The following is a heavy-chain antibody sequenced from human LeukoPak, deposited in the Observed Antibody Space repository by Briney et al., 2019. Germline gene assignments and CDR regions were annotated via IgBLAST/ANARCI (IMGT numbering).Heavy chain of an antibody. D-gene: IGHD1-14*01. CDR2: MYYSGDS. J-gene: IGHJ5*02. CDR1: GVPITDYY. CDR3: ARELPSTGNWFDP. V-gene: IGHV4-59*01. Sequence: PSETLSPTCNIPGVPITDYYWSWIRLAPRRGLEWIGYMYYSGDSNSNPSLEGRVTMSADTSTNQFSLRLTSVTAADTAIYYCARELPSTGNWFDPWGQGILVTVSS.